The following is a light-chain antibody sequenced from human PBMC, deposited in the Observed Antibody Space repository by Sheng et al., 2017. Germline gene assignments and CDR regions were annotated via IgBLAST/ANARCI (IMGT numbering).Light chain of an antibody. V-gene: IGKV3-15*01. CDR2: GAS. J-gene: IGKJ3*01. Sequence: EIVMTQSPATLSVSPGESATLSCRASQSVSSNLAWYQQKPGQAPRLLIYGASTRATGIPARFSGSGSGTEFTLTISSLQSEDFALYYCQQYNNWATFGPGTKVDIK. CDR3: QQYNNWAT. CDR1: QSVSSN.